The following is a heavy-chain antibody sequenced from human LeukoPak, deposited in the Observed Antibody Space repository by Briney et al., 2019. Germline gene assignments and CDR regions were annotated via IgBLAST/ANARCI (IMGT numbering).Heavy chain of an antibody. Sequence: PGGSLRLSCVASGLNFDDSAMHWVRQPPGKGLEWVSLISADGGSTFSADSVKGRFSISRDNSKNSLYLQMNSLRSEDTAMYYCAKESGKFDYWGQGALVAVSS. J-gene: IGHJ4*02. CDR3: AKESGKFDY. CDR1: GLNFDDSA. V-gene: IGHV3-43*02. CDR2: ISADGGST.